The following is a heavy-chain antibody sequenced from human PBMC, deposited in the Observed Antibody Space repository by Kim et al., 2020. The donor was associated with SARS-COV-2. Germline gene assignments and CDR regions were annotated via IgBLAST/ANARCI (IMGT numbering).Heavy chain of an antibody. D-gene: IGHD3-16*01. CDR3: ATRARGFSDYFDY. J-gene: IGHJ4*02. CDR2: FDPEDGET. CDR1: GYTLTELS. Sequence: ASVKVSCKFSGYTLTELSMHWVRQAPGKGLEWMGGFDPEDGETIYAQEFQGRVTMTEDTSTDTAYMELSSLRSEDTAVYYCATRARGFSDYFDYWGQGTLVTVSS. V-gene: IGHV1-24*01.